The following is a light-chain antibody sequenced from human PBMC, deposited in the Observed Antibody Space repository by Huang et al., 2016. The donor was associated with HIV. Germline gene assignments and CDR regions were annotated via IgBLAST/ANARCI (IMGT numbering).Light chain of an antibody. J-gene: IGKJ2*01. CDR2: AAA. Sequence: DIQMTQSPSSLSASVGDRVTITCRANQSISSYLNWYKQKPGKAPKHLIYAAASLQSWVPSRFSGSGSWTDFTLTISSLQPEDFATYYCQQSYSTPHTFGQGTKLEIK. CDR1: QSISSY. CDR3: QQSYSTPHT. V-gene: IGKV1-39*01.